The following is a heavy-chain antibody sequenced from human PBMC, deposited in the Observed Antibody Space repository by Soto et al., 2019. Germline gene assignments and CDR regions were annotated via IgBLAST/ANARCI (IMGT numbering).Heavy chain of an antibody. J-gene: IGHJ4*02. D-gene: IGHD3-10*01. CDR3: TRGPPGDF. Sequence: GGSLRLSCAGSGFTFSLYELNWVRQAPGKGLEWVSYISTSGDTIYYADSVKGRFAISRDNAKTSLYLQMNRLRAEDTAVYYCTRGPPGDFWGQGTPVTVSS. V-gene: IGHV3-48*03. CDR2: ISTSGDTI. CDR1: GFTFSLYE.